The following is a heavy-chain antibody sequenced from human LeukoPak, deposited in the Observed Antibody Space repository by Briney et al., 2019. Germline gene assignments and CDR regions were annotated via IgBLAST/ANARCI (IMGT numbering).Heavy chain of an antibody. J-gene: IGHJ4*02. V-gene: IGHV3-11*04. CDR2: ISTSGSSI. D-gene: IGHD6-19*01. CDR1: GFTVSSNY. Sequence: PGGSLRLSCAASGFTVSSNYMSWVRQAPGKGLEWISYISTSGSSINYADSVRGRFTISRDNAKNPLYLQMNSLRAEDTAVYYCARTDSGWYSPPGYWGQGTLVTVSS. CDR3: ARTDSGWYSPPGY.